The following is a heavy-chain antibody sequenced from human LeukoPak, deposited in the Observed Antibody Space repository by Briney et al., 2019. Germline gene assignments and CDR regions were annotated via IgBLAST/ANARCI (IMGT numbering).Heavy chain of an antibody. Sequence: GASVKVSCKASGYTLTSYSMHWVRQAPGQRLEWMGWINADNDNTNYPQKFQGRVTITRDTSAATAYMELSSLRSEDTAVYYCARSRGLGYHFDYWGQGTLVTVSS. J-gene: IGHJ4*02. CDR3: ARSRGLGYHFDY. V-gene: IGHV1-3*01. CDR1: GYTLTSYS. D-gene: IGHD6-13*01. CDR2: INADNDNT.